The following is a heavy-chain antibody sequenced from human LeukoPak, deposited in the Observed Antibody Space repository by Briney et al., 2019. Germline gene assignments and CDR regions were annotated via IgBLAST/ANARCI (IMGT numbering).Heavy chain of an antibody. CDR3: ASWAGYYYYYMDV. V-gene: IGHV4-39*01. CDR1: GGSISSSSYY. J-gene: IGHJ6*03. CDR2: IYYSGST. Sequence: SETLSLTCTVSGGSISSSSYYWGWIRQPPGKGLEWIGSIYYSGSTYYNPSLKSRVTISVDTSKNQFSLKLSSVTAADTAVYYCASWAGYYYYYMDVWGKGTTVTVSS. D-gene: IGHD7-27*01.